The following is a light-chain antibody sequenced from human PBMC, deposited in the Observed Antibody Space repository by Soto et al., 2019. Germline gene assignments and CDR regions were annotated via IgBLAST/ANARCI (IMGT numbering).Light chain of an antibody. J-gene: IGKJ1*01. CDR2: KVS. CDR1: RSLVHSNGNTY. CDR3: MQGTHWPPT. V-gene: IGKV2-30*02. Sequence: DVVMTQSPLPLPVTLGQPASISCTSSRSLVHSNGNTYLAWFQQRPGQSPRHLIYKVSNRDSGVPDRFSGSGSGSDFILQISRVEAEDVGLYFCMQGTHWPPTFGQGTKVEIK.